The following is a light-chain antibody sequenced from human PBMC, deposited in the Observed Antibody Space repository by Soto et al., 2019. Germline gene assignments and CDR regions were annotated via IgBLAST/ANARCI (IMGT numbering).Light chain of an antibody. Sequence: DVVMTHAPLSSPVTLGQPASISCRSSQSLVHSDGNTYLSWLHQRPGQPPRLLIYKISKRFSGVTDRFSGSGAGKDFILTISRVEGEDVGVYYCLQATQSPWAFGHGTKVEIX. CDR2: KIS. CDR1: QSLVHSDGNTY. J-gene: IGKJ1*01. V-gene: IGKV2-24*01. CDR3: LQATQSPWA.